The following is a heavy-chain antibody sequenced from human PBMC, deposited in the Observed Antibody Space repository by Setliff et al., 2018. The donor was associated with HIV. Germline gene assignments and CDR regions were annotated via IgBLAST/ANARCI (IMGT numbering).Heavy chain of an antibody. D-gene: IGHD3-16*01. Sequence: PSETLSLTCSVSGGSISSSTYYWGWIRQPPGQGLEWIGSIYHSGFTYHNPSLKSRVTISIDTSKNQFSLQLTSVTAADTAVYYCVNPSGAMGDFDSWGQGTLVTVSS. V-gene: IGHV4-39*01. J-gene: IGHJ4*02. CDR1: GGSISSSTYY. CDR2: IYHSGFT. CDR3: VNPSGAMGDFDS.